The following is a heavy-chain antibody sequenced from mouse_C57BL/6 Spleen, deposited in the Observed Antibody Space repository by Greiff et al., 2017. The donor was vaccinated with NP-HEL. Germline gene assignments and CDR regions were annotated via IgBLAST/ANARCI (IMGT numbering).Heavy chain of an antibody. V-gene: IGHV5-17*01. J-gene: IGHJ3*01. CDR3: ARPWDVTWFAY. CDR1: GFTFSDYG. Sequence: EVKLVESGGGLVKPGGSLKLSCAASGFTFSDYGMHWVRQAPEKGLEWVAYISSGSSTIYYADTVKGRFTISRDNAKNTLFLQMTSLRSEDTAMYYCARPWDVTWFAYWGQGTLVTVSA. D-gene: IGHD4-1*01. CDR2: ISSGSSTI.